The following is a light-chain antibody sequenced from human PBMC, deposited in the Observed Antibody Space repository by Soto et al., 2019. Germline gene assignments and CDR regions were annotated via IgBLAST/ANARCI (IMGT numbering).Light chain of an antibody. CDR2: LKSDGTY. Sequence: QLVLTQSPSASASLGASVKLTCTLSSGHSTYAIAWHQHQAEKGPRYLMNLKSDGTYTKGDGIPDRFSGSSSGAERYLTISSPQSEDEADYYCQTLGTGFQVFGGGTKVTVL. J-gene: IGLJ3*02. CDR1: SGHSTYA. V-gene: IGLV4-69*01. CDR3: QTLGTGFQV.